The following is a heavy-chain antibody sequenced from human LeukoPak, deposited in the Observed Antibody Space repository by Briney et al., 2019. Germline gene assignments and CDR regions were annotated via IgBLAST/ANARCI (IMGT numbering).Heavy chain of an antibody. Sequence: AGESLRLSCAASEFTFSSYAMSWVRQAPGKGLEWVSAISGSGGSTYYADSVKGRFTISRDNSKNTLYLQMNSLRAEDTAVYYCAKDRLWFGELILAWGQGTLVTVSS. D-gene: IGHD3-10*01. CDR3: AKDRLWFGELILA. J-gene: IGHJ5*02. CDR2: ISGSGGST. CDR1: EFTFSSYA. V-gene: IGHV3-23*01.